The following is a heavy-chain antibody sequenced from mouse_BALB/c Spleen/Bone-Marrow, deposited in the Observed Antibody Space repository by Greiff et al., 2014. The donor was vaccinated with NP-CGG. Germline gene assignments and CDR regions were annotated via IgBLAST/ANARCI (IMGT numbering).Heavy chain of an antibody. D-gene: IGHD1-1*01. Sequence: DVMLVESGGGLVQPGGSLKLSCAASGFTSSSYTMSWVRQTPEKRLEWVAYISNGGGSTYYPDTVKGRFTISRDNAKNTLYLQMSSLKSEDTAMYYCARHGGSRGYYFDYWGQGTTLTVSS. J-gene: IGHJ2*01. CDR3: ARHGGSRGYYFDY. CDR2: ISNGGGST. V-gene: IGHV5-12-2*01. CDR1: GFTSSSYT.